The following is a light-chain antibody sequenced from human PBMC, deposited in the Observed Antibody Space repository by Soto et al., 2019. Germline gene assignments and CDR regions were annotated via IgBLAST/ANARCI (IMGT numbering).Light chain of an antibody. Sequence: DIVMTQSPLSLPVTPGEPASISCRSSQSLLHSDGYNYLDWYLQKPGQSPQLLIYLTSKRASGVPDRFSGSGSGTDVILKISRGEAEDVGVYYCMQGLQTLPTFGPGTKVHIK. J-gene: IGKJ3*01. CDR2: LTS. CDR1: QSLLHSDGYNY. CDR3: MQGLQTLPT. V-gene: IGKV2-28*01.